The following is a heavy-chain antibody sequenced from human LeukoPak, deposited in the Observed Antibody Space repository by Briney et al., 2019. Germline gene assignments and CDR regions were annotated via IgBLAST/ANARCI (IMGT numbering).Heavy chain of an antibody. Sequence: SETLSLTCAVYGGSFSGYYWSWIRQPPGKGLEWIGEINHSGSTNYNPSLKSRVTISVDTSKSQFSLKLSSVTAADTAVYYCARGSRYYSFHGMDVWGQGTTVTVSS. CDR1: GGSFSGYY. J-gene: IGHJ6*02. CDR3: ARGSRYYSFHGMDV. V-gene: IGHV4-34*01. CDR2: INHSGST. D-gene: IGHD2/OR15-2a*01.